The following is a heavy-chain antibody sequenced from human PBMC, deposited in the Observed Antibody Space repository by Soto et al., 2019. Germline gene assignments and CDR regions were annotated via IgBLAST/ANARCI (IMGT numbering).Heavy chain of an antibody. CDR2: IYYSGIT. D-gene: IGHD6-13*01. Sequence: QLQLQESGPGLVKPSETLSLTCTVSGGSTSSSSSYWGWIRQPPGKGLEWIGDIYYSGITYYNPSLKSRVTMSVDTSKNQFSLKLSSVTAADTAVYYCASEMYSSRTCDYWGQGTLVTVSS. CDR1: GGSTSSSSSY. J-gene: IGHJ4*02. V-gene: IGHV4-39*01. CDR3: ASEMYSSRTCDY.